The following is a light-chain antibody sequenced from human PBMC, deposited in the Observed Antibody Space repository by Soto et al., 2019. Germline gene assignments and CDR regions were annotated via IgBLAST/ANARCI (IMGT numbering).Light chain of an antibody. CDR2: EGS. V-gene: IGLV2-23*03. CDR1: SSDVGSYNL. J-gene: IGLJ2*01. CDR3: CSYAGSSTFHVV. Sequence: QSVLTQPASVSGSPGQSITISCTGTSSDVGSYNLVSWYQHHPGKAPKLMIYEGSTRPSGVSNRFSGSKSGNTASLTISGLQADDDGDYYCCSYAGSSTFHVVFGGGTKVTVL.